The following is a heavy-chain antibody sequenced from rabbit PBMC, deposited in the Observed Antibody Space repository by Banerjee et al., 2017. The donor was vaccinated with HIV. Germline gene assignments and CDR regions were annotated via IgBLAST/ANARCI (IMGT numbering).Heavy chain of an antibody. CDR1: GFTISSSYW. D-gene: IGHD2-1*01. V-gene: IGHV1S43*01. CDR2: IVSSSGST. Sequence: QEQLEESGGDLVKPEGSLTLTCTASGFTISSSYWICWVRQAPGKGLELIACIVSSSGSTRYASWVNGRFTISRSTSLNTVDLKMTSLTAADTATYFCAREESDGGGHLKLWGQGTLVTVS. J-gene: IGHJ3*01. CDR3: AREESDGGGHLKL.